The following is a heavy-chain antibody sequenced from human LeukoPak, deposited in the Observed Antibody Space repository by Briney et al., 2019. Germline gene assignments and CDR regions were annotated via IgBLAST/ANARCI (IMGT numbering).Heavy chain of an antibody. CDR1: GFTFSTYE. Sequence: GGSLRLSCAASGFTFSTYEMNWVRQAPAEGLEWVSWTSSSGTTKYYADSVKGRFTISRDNAKNSLYLQMNSLRAEDTAVYYCAKFRLDHDYGDSFDLWGRGTLVTVSS. CDR3: AKFRLDHDYGDSFDL. V-gene: IGHV3-48*03. D-gene: IGHD4-17*01. J-gene: IGHJ2*01. CDR2: TSSSGTTK.